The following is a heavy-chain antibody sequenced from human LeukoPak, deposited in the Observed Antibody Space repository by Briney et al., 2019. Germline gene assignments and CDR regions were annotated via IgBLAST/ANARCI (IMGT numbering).Heavy chain of an antibody. CDR2: IIPIFGTA. V-gene: IGHV1-69*13. CDR3: ARSSSWYAVHWFDP. CDR1: GGTFSSYA. J-gene: IGHJ5*02. Sequence: SVKVSCKASGGTFSSYAISWVRQAPGHGLEWMGGIIPIFGTADYAQKFQGRVTITADESTSTAYMELSSLRSEDTAVYYCARSSSWYAVHWFDPWGQGTLVTVSS. D-gene: IGHD6-13*01.